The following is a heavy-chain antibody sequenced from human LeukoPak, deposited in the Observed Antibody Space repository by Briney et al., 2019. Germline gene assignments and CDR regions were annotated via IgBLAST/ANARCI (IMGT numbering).Heavy chain of an antibody. Sequence: SETLSLTCAVSGGSISSGGYSWSWIRQPPGKGLEWIGYIYYSGSTNYNPSLKSRVTISVDTSKNQFSLKLSSVTAADTAVYYCARDNWNYGSSMDVWGQGTTVTVSS. CDR1: GGSISSGGYS. D-gene: IGHD1-7*01. CDR3: ARDNWNYGSSMDV. V-gene: IGHV4-61*08. J-gene: IGHJ6*02. CDR2: IYYSGST.